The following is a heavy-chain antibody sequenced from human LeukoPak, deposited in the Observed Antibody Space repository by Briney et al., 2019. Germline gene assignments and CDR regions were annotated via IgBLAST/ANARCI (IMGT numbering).Heavy chain of an antibody. J-gene: IGHJ4*02. V-gene: IGHV4-4*07. CDR2: IYTSGST. CDR3: ARDPSSSWYPGPLDY. Sequence: PSETLSLTCTVSGGSISSYYWSWIRQPAGKGLEWIGRIYTSGSTNYNPSLKSRVTMSVDTSKNQFSLKLSSVTAADTAVYYCARDPSSSWYPGPLDYWGQGTLVTVSS. D-gene: IGHD6-13*01. CDR1: GGSISSYY.